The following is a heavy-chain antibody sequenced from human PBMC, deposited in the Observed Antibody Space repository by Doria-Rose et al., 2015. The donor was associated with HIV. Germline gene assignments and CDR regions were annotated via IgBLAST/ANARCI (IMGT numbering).Heavy chain of an antibody. CDR2: IGATGSPI. CDR1: GFTFSDYY. CDR3: ARGLGNTWDY. Sequence: ESGGGLVKPGRSLRLSCAASGFTFSDYYMSWIRQAPGKGLEWLSYIGATGSPISYADTVKGRFTISRDNAKNSLYLQMHGLRAEDTAVYYCARGLGNTWDYWGQGTLVTVSS. V-gene: IGHV3-11*04. J-gene: IGHJ4*02.